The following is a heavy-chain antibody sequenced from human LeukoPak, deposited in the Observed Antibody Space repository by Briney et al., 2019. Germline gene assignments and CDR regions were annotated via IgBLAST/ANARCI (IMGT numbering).Heavy chain of an antibody. J-gene: IGHJ6*02. CDR1: GFTFSRYW. Sequence: PAVSLSLGCAASGFTFSRYWMAWVRQAPHKGLEVVAFIWYDGSNKYYAVSVKGRFSISRDNSNNTLYLQIDSVRDEYTAVYYCASDVNTAYYYGMDVWGQGTTVTVSS. CDR2: IWYDGSNK. V-gene: IGHV3-33*07. D-gene: IGHD2/OR15-2a*01. CDR3: ASDVNTAYYYGMDV.